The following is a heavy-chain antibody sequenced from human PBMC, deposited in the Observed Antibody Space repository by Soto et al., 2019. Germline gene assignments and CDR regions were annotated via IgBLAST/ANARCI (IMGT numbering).Heavy chain of an antibody. CDR3: AKDRSGSYCDY. V-gene: IGHV3-30*18. CDR1: GFTFSSYG. CDR2: ISYDGSNK. J-gene: IGHJ4*02. Sequence: VGSLRLSCAASGFTFSSYGMHWVRQAPGKGLEWVAVISYDGSNKYYADSVKGRFTISRDNSKNTLYLQMNSLRAEDTAVYYCAKDRSGSYCDYWGQGTLVTVSS. D-gene: IGHD1-26*01.